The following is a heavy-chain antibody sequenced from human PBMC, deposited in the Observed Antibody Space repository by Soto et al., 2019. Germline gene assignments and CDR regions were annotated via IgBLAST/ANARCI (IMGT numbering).Heavy chain of an antibody. CDR3: ARAVDMYYYYSSGYLGYFDY. CDR1: GYTFTSYG. V-gene: IGHV1-18*01. Sequence: QVQLVQSGAEVKKPGASVKVSCKASGYTFTSYGISWVRQAPGQGLEWMGWISAYNGNTNYAQKLQGRVTMTTDTSTSTAYMELRSLRSDDTAVYYCARAVDMYYYYSSGYLGYFDYWGQGTLVTVSS. CDR2: ISAYNGNT. D-gene: IGHD3-22*01. J-gene: IGHJ4*02.